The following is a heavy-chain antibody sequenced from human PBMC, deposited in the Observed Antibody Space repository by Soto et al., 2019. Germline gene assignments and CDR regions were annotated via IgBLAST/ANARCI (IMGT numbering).Heavy chain of an antibody. J-gene: IGHJ6*02. CDR1: GGTFSSYA. V-gene: IGHV1-69*01. D-gene: IGHD3-22*01. CDR3: ARDTYYYDSSGLLGGEYYYYYGMDV. CDR2: IIPIFGTA. Sequence: QVQLVQSGAAVKKPGSSVKVSCKASGGTFSSYAISWVRQAPGQGLEWMGGIIPIFGTANYAQKFQGRVTNSADESTRTAYTALSSLRSEDAAVDYCARDTYYYDSSGLLGGEYYYYYGMDVCGQGSTVTVSS.